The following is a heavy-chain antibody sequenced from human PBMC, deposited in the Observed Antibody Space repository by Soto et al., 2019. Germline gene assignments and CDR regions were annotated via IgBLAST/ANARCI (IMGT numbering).Heavy chain of an antibody. V-gene: IGHV3-21*01. J-gene: IGHJ4*02. CDR2: ISSSSSYI. Sequence: PGGSLRRSWAAAGFSFSSYSMNWVRQAPGKGLEWVSSISSSSSYIYYADSVKGRFTISRDNAKNSLYLQMNSLRAEDTAVYSCARDFIAACWGQGALVTVSS. D-gene: IGHD6-13*01. CDR1: GFSFSSYS. CDR3: ARDFIAAC.